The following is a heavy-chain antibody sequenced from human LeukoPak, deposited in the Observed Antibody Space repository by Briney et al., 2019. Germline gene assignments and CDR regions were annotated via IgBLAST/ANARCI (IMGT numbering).Heavy chain of an antibody. D-gene: IGHD3-22*01. Sequence: ASVKVSCKASGYTFTSYDINWVRQATGQGLEWMGWMNPNSGNTGYAQKFQGRITMTTNTSISTAYMELSSLRSEDTAVYYCARCQTPSYYYDSSGYYQYHYYYGMDVWGQGTTVTVSS. CDR2: MNPNSGNT. CDR3: ARCQTPSYYYDSSGYYQYHYYYGMDV. V-gene: IGHV1-8*01. J-gene: IGHJ6*01. CDR1: GYTFTSYD.